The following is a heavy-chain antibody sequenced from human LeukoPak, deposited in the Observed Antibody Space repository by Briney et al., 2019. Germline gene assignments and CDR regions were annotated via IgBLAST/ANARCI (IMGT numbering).Heavy chain of an antibody. CDR1: GFTFSSYA. J-gene: IGHJ4*02. D-gene: IGHD3-10*01. V-gene: IGHV4-34*01. CDR3: ARGSITMVRGVKSPHFDY. Sequence: PGGSLRLSCAASGFTFSSYAMSWVRQAPGKGLEWIGEINHSGSTNYNPSLKSRVTISVDTSKNQFSLKLSSVTAADTAVYYCARGSITMVRGVKSPHFDYWGQGTLVTVSS. CDR2: INHSGST.